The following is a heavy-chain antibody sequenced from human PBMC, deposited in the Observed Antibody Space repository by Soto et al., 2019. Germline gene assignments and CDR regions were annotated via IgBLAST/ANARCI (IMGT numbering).Heavy chain of an antibody. J-gene: IGHJ4*02. V-gene: IGHV1-18*04. CDR2: INPNNGNT. CDR1: GYTFTGYY. Sequence: ASVKLSCKASGYTFTGYYMHWVRQAPGQGLEWMGWINPNNGNTNYAQKLQGRVTMTRDTSTSTAYMELRSLRSDDTAVYYCARDADDYGGNAPLPQNDYWGQGTLVTVSS. D-gene: IGHD4-17*01. CDR3: ARDADDYGGNAPLPQNDY.